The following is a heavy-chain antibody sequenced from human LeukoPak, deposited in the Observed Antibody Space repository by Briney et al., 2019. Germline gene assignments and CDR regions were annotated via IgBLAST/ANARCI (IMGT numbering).Heavy chain of an antibody. D-gene: IGHD2-15*01. CDR1: GFTFNSYS. V-gene: IGHV3-21*01. Sequence: GGSLRLSCAASGFTFNSYSMNWVRQAPGKGLEWVSSISGSNSYIYYADSMKGRFTISRDNAKNSLYLQMNSLRAEDTAVYYCARVVAAYYYFDYWGQGTLVTVSS. CDR2: ISGSNSYI. J-gene: IGHJ4*02. CDR3: ARVVAAYYYFDY.